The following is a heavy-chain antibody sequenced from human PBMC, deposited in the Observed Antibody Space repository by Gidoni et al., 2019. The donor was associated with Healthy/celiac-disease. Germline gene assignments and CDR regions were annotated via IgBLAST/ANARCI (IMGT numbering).Heavy chain of an antibody. Sequence: EVQLVESGGGLVQPGGSLRLSCAASGFTFSSYAMSWVRQAPGKGLEWFSAISGSGGSTYYADSVKGRFTISRDNSKNTLYLQMNSLRAEDTAVYYCAKEGYSGYDEDSVYYYYYGMDVWGQGTTVTVSS. J-gene: IGHJ6*02. D-gene: IGHD5-12*01. CDR2: ISGSGGST. CDR1: GFTFSSYA. V-gene: IGHV3-23*04. CDR3: AKEGYSGYDEDSVYYYYYGMDV.